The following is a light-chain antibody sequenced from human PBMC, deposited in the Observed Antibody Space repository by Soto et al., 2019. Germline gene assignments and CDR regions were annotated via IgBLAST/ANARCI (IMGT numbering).Light chain of an antibody. CDR1: SSNIESNY. Sequence: QSVLTQPPSASGTPGQRVTISCSGSSSNIESNYVYWYQQLPGSAPKLLIYRNDQRPSGVPDRFSGSKSGTSASLAISGLRSGDEADYYCAAWDDRLSALVFGGGTKLTVL. V-gene: IGLV1-47*01. CDR2: RND. CDR3: AAWDDRLSALV. J-gene: IGLJ3*02.